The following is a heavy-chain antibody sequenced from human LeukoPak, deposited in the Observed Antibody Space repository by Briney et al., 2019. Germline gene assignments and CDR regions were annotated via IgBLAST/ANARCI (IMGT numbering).Heavy chain of an antibody. Sequence: PGGSLRLSCSASGVTFSTYSMHWVRQAPGKGLEDVSAISSNGGSTYYADSVKGRFTISRDNSKTTLYLQMSSLRPEDTAVYYCVKGVRYNSGPAWGQGTLVTVSS. CDR1: GVTFSTYS. D-gene: IGHD6-19*01. CDR2: ISSNGGST. CDR3: VKGVRYNSGPA. V-gene: IGHV3-64D*06. J-gene: IGHJ5*02.